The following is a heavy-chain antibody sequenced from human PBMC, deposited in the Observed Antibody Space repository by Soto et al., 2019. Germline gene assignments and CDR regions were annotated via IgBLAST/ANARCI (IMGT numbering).Heavy chain of an antibody. CDR3: ARIWLDFVVVRIPSAWGGNDN. Sequence: QVQLVESGGGVVQPGRSLRLSCAASGFTFNSYAMNWVRQAPGKGLEWVSVISYDGSTKYYADSVRGRFTISRDNSKNTLYLQMNSLRAEDTAVYYCARIWLDFVVVRIPSAWGGNDNWGQGTLVTVSS. D-gene: IGHD2-15*01. CDR2: ISYDGSTK. J-gene: IGHJ4*02. V-gene: IGHV3-30-3*01. CDR1: GFTFNSYA.